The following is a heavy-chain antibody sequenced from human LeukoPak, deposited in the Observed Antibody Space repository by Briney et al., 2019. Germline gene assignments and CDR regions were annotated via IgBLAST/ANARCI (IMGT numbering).Heavy chain of an antibody. D-gene: IGHD3-9*01. Sequence: GGSLRLSCATSGFIFSGYNMNWVRQAPGKGLEWVSSISSSSSYIYYADSVKGRFTISRDNAKNSLYLQMNSLRAEDTAVYYCARDRGYYDILTGYQSSYYFDYWGQGTLVTVSS. V-gene: IGHV3-21*01. CDR1: GFIFSGYN. CDR3: ARDRGYYDILTGYQSSYYFDY. J-gene: IGHJ4*02. CDR2: ISSSSSYI.